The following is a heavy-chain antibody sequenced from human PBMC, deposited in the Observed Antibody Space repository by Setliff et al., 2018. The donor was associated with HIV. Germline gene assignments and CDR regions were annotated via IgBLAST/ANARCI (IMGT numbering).Heavy chain of an antibody. V-gene: IGHV4-59*11. CDR1: GDSISSHY. CDR3: ARRGSGSPYFDY. J-gene: IGHJ4*02. CDR2: IYHSGST. D-gene: IGHD6-19*01. Sequence: SETLSLTCTVSGDSISSHYWSWIRQPPGKGLEWIGEIYHSGSTNYNPSLKSRVTISVDKSKNQFSLKLSSVTAADTAVYYCARRGSGSPYFDYWGQGTLVTVSS.